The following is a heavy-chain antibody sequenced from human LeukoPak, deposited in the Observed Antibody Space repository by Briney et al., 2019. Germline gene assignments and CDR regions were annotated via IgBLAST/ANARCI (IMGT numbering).Heavy chain of an antibody. D-gene: IGHD3-3*01. CDR3: ARASTYYDFWSGCLGAYYFDY. J-gene: IGHJ4*02. CDR2: INHSGST. V-gene: IGHV4-34*01. Sequence: SETLSLTCAVYGGSFSGYYWSWIRQPPGKGLEWIGEINHSGSTNYNPSLKSRVTISVDTSKNQFSLKLSSVTAADTAVYYCARASTYYDFWSGCLGAYYFDYWGQGTLVTVSS. CDR1: GGSFSGYY.